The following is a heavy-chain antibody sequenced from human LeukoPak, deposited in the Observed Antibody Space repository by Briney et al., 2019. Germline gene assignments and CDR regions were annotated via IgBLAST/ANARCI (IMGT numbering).Heavy chain of an antibody. J-gene: IGHJ3*02. CDR3: ARHNGAFDI. Sequence: SQTLSLTCAVSGGSITGADSYSSCIRQPPRKGLEWIAYIYYSGSTYYSPSLKSRVTISVDTSKNQFSLKLSSVTAADTAVYYCARHNGAFDIWGQGTMVTVSS. D-gene: IGHD2-8*01. V-gene: IGHV4-30-4*01. CDR1: GGSITGADSY. CDR2: IYYSGST.